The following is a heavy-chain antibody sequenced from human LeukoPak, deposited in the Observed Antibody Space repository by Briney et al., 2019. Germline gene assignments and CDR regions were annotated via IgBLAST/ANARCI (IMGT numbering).Heavy chain of an antibody. CDR3: ARRPGYCSSISCPTYNWFDP. D-gene: IGHD2-2*01. CDR2: IHPNCGGR. V-gene: IGHV1-2*02. J-gene: IGHJ5*02. Sequence: ASVKVSCKASGYTFTCYYIHWVRQAPGQGLEWMGWIHPNCGGRYYAQKFQGRVTLSRDTSTTTAYMERTSLTSDDAAVYYCARRPGYCSSISCPTYNWFDPWGQGTLVTVSS. CDR1: GYTFTCYY.